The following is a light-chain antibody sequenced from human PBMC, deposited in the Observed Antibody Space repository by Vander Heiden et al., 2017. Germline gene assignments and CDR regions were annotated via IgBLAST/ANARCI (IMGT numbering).Light chain of an antibody. CDR2: KAS. CDR1: QNINSW. J-gene: IGKJ4*01. V-gene: IGKV1-5*03. Sequence: DIQMTQSPSTLSASVGDRVTITCRASQNINSWLAWYQQKPGKAPKLLIYKASSLESGVPSRFSGSGSGTEFTVTISSLQPDDFATYYCQQDSNYPVTFGGGTMVEIK. CDR3: QQDSNYPVT.